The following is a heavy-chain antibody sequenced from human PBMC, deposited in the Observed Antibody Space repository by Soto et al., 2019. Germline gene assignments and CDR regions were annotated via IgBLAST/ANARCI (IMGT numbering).Heavy chain of an antibody. CDR3: ATDEAGGYFYYYGMVV. V-gene: IGHV3-15*01. D-gene: IGHD2-15*01. CDR1: GFTFSHAW. J-gene: IGHJ6*02. Sequence: EVQLVESGGGLVKPGGSLRLSCAASGFTFSHAWMSWVRQAPGKGLEWVGRIRSKGDGGTTDYAAPVKGRFTISGDHSKNTPLLQMDSLTAEDTAVYYCATDEAGGYFYYYGMVVWGQVTTVTVSS. CDR2: IRSKGDGGTT.